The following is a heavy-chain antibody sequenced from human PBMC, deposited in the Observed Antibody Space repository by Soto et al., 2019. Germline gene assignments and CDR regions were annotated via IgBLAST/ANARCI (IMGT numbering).Heavy chain of an antibody. Sequence: PSETLSLTCTVSGGSVFGDTHYWTWIRQPPGKGLEWIGYIFYNGRTNYNPSLESRVTISLDTSKSQFSLKMSSLTAADTAVYYCASGPYAMDVWGQGTTVTVSS. CDR1: GGSVFGDTHY. J-gene: IGHJ6*02. CDR3: ASGPYAMDV. CDR2: IFYNGRT. V-gene: IGHV4-61*01.